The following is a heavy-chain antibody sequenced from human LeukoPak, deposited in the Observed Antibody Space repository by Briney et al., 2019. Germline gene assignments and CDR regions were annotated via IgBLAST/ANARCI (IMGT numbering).Heavy chain of an antibody. CDR2: IYYSGST. Sequence: SETLSLTCTVSGGSISSYYWSWIRQPPGKGLEWIGYIYYSGSTNYNPSLKSRVTISVDTSKNQFSLKLSSVTAADTAVYYCARDFLDSSGWYVWPYSDYWGQGTLVTVSS. J-gene: IGHJ4*02. CDR3: ARDFLDSSGWYVWPYSDY. V-gene: IGHV4-59*01. D-gene: IGHD6-19*01. CDR1: GGSISSYY.